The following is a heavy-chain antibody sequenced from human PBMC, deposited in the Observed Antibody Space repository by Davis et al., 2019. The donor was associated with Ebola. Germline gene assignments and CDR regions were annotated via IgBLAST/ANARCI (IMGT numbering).Heavy chain of an antibody. V-gene: IGHV4-4*07. CDR3: AREVVGARAGFDY. Sequence: PSETLSLTCNVSGGSISRYYWSWTRQPAGKGLEWIGRIYSSGSTNYNPSFKSRVTMSVDTSKNQFSLKLSSVTAADTAVYYCAREVVGARAGFDYWGQGTLVTVSS. D-gene: IGHD1-26*01. CDR2: IYSSGST. CDR1: GGSISRYY. J-gene: IGHJ4*02.